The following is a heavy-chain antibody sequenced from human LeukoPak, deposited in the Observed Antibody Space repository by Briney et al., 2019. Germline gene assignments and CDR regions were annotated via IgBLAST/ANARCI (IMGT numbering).Heavy chain of an antibody. CDR3: AELGITMIGGV. CDR1: GFTFSDYY. D-gene: IGHD3-10*02. Sequence: GGSLRLSCAASGFTFSDYYMNWIRRAPGKGLEWVSYISSSGSTIYYADSVKGRFTISRDNAKSSLYLQMNSLRAEDTAVYYCAELGITMIGGVWGKGTTVTISS. J-gene: IGHJ6*04. CDR2: ISSSGSTI. V-gene: IGHV3-11*04.